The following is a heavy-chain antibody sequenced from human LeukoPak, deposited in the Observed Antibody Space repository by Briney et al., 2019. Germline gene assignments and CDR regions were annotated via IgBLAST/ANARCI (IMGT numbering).Heavy chain of an antibody. CDR1: GGTFSSYA. CDR3: ASSGDCSGGSCYEALYYYYGMDV. V-gene: IGHV1-69*06. Sequence: GASVKVSCKASGGTFSSYAISWVRQAPGQGLEWMGGIIPIFGTANYAQKFQGRVTITGDKSTSTAYMELSSLRSEDTAVYYCASSGDCSGGSCYEALYYYYGMDVWGKGTTVTVSS. D-gene: IGHD2-15*01. CDR2: IIPIFGTA. J-gene: IGHJ6*04.